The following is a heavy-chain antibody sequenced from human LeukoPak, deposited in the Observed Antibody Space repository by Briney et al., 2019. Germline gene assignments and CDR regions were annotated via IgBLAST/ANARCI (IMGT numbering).Heavy chain of an antibody. Sequence: GESLNISCKASGYSFTNYWIGWVRQMPGESLEWMGMINPGDTNIAYSPSFQGQVTISADRSINTAYLQWSSLKASDTAMYYCARPRRAERDEDFWGQGTLVTVSS. CDR3: ARPRRAERDEDF. J-gene: IGHJ4*02. CDR2: INPGDTNI. D-gene: IGHD1-1*01. V-gene: IGHV5-51*01. CDR1: GYSFTNYW.